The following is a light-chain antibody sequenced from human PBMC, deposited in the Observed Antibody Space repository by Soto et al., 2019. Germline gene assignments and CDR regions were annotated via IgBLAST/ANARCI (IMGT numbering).Light chain of an antibody. CDR1: QTFSSAY. CDR2: AGS. CDR3: QQYAYSPLN. V-gene: IGKV3-20*01. J-gene: IGKJ4*01. Sequence: EIVLTQSPGTLSLSPGERATLSCRASQTFSSAYLAWYQQKPGQAPRLLIYAGSSRATGIPDRFSGGGSGTDFSLTISRLDPEDSAMYYCQQYAYSPLNFGGGTKVEIK.